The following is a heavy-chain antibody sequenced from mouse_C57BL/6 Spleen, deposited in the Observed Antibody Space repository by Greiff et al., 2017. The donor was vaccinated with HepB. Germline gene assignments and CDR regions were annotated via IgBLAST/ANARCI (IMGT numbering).Heavy chain of an antibody. J-gene: IGHJ4*01. Sequence: VQLQQSGPELVKPGASVKISCKASGYTFTDYYMNWVKQSHGKSLEWIGDINPNNGGTSYNQKFKGKATLTVDKSSSTAYMELRSLTSEDSAVYYCARSSNYLYYYAMDYWGQGTSVTVSS. V-gene: IGHV1-26*01. CDR2: INPNNGGT. CDR1: GYTFTDYY. D-gene: IGHD2-5*01. CDR3: ARSSNYLYYYAMDY.